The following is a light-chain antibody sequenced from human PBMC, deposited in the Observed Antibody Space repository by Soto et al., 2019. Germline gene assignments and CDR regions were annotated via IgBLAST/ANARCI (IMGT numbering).Light chain of an antibody. V-gene: IGLV2-11*01. J-gene: IGLJ2*01. Sequence: QSALTQPRSVSGSPGQSLTISCTGTSSDVGGYNYVSWYQQHPDKAPKLMIYDVTKRPSGVPDRFSGSKSGNTASLTISGLQAADEADYYCCSYAGNYILVFGGGTKLTVL. CDR3: CSYAGNYILV. CDR2: DVT. CDR1: SSDVGGYNY.